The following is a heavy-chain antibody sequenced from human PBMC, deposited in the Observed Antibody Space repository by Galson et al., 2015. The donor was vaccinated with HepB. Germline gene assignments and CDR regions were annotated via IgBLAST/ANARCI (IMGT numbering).Heavy chain of an antibody. CDR3: ARGVWNGNYRGYYFDF. V-gene: IGHV1-69*13. CDR2: IIPLFGVP. J-gene: IGHJ4*02. Sequence: VKVSCKAPGRTFSSFVISWVRQAPGQGLEWLGGIIPLFGVPKYAQQFQDRVTISADESTSTAYMELSSLRSDDSAVYFCARGVWNGNYRGYYFDFWGPGSLVTVSS. D-gene: IGHD3-3*01. CDR1: GRTFSSFV.